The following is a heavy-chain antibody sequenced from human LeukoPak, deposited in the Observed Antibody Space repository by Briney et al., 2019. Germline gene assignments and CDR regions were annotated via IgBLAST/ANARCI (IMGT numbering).Heavy chain of an antibody. Sequence: ASVKVSCKASGYTFTSYDISWVRQATGQGLEWMGWMNPNSGNTGYAQKFQGRVTMTRNTSISTAYMELSSLRSEDTAVYYCARRNYDFWSGYYTVDYWGQGTLVTVSS. D-gene: IGHD3-3*01. CDR1: GYTFTSYD. J-gene: IGHJ4*02. CDR3: ARRNYDFWSGYYTVDY. V-gene: IGHV1-8*01. CDR2: MNPNSGNT.